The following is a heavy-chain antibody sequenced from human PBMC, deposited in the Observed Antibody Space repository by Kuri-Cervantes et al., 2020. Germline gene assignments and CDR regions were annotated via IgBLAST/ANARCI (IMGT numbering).Heavy chain of an antibody. CDR2: IWYDGSNE. J-gene: IGHJ3*02. V-gene: IGHV3-33*01. CDR1: GFSFSSYG. D-gene: IGHD3-9*01. Sequence: GESLKISCAASGFSFSSYGMHWVRQAPGKGLEWVAVIWYDGSNEYYADSVKGRFTISRDTSNNTLYLQMNSLRAEDTAVYYCARDLLVLRYFDWLFNDAFDIWGQGTMVTVSS. CDR3: ARDLLVLRYFDWLFNDAFDI.